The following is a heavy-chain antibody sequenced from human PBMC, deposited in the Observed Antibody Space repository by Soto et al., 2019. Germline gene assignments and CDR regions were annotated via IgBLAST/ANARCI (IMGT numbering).Heavy chain of an antibody. CDR3: AKDHRNYYDSSGYYPQLDY. V-gene: IGHV3-30*18. D-gene: IGHD3-22*01. CDR2: ISYDGSNK. Sequence: SLRLSWEASGFTFSRNAMHWVRQAPGKGLECVAVISYDGSNKYYADSVKGRFTISRDNSKNTLYLQMNSLRAEDTAVYYCAKDHRNYYDSSGYYPQLDYWGQGTLDPVSS. CDR1: GFTFSRNA. J-gene: IGHJ4*02.